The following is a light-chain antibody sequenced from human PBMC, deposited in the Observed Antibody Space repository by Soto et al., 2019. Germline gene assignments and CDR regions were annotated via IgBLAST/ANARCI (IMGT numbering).Light chain of an antibody. J-gene: IGKJ4*01. CDR2: DAS. CDR3: QQSHTAPLT. CDR1: QSVRASQRNDNY. Sequence: DIQMTQSPSSLSASVGDRVTITCRASQSVRASQRNDNYLNGYQQKPGKAPKLLIHDASSLQSGVPSRFSGSGSGTDFTLTISSLQPEDFETYYCQQSHTAPLTFGGGTKVEVK. V-gene: IGKV1-39*01.